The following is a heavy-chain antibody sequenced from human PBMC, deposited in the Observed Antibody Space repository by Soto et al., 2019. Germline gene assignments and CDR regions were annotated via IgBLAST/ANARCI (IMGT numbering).Heavy chain of an antibody. D-gene: IGHD3-3*01. V-gene: IGHV1-8*01. CDR3: ARGPLLRFLEWLLYPAGKEYYMDV. J-gene: IGHJ6*03. Sequence: ASVKVSCKASGYTFTSYDINRVRQATGQGLEWMGWMNPNSGNTGYAQKFQGRVTMTRNTSISTAYMELSSLRSEDTAVYYCARGPLLRFLEWLLYPAGKEYYMDVWGKGTTVTVSS. CDR2: MNPNSGNT. CDR1: GYTFTSYD.